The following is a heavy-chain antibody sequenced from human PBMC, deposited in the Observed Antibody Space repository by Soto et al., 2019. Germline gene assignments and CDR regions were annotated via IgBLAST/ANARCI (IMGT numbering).Heavy chain of an antibody. CDR1: GFSVSSNY. CDR3: AREFEMDV. J-gene: IGHJ6*02. CDR2: IYSGGAP. Sequence: GGSLRLSCAASGFSVSSNYMSWVRQAPGKGLEWVSVIYSGGAPYYADSVKGRFTISGDNSENTVYLQMNSLRAEDTAMYYCAREFEMDVWGQGTTVTVSS. D-gene: IGHD3-16*01. V-gene: IGHV3-53*01.